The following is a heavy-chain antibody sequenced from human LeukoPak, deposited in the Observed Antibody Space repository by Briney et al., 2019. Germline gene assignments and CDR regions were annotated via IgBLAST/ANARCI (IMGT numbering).Heavy chain of an antibody. J-gene: IGHJ6*03. V-gene: IGHV4-39*07. Sequence: SETLSLTCTVSGGSISGSTYYWGWIRQPPGRGLEWIGNIDYTGRTYYNSSLKSRVIISVDTSKNQFSLKLRSVTAADMAVYYCAAHDYSYYMDVWGKGTTVTVSS. CDR2: IDYTGRT. CDR3: AAHDYSYYMDV. CDR1: GGSISGSTYY.